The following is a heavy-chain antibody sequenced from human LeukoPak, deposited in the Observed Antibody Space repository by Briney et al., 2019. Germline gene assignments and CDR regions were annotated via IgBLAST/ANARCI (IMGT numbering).Heavy chain of an antibody. V-gene: IGHV3-21*01. D-gene: IGHD3-3*01. CDR2: ISSSSSYI. CDR1: GFTFSSYS. CDR3: ARVPLTIFGVVGDY. Sequence: GGSLRLSCAASGFTFSSYSMNWVRQAPGKGLEWVSSISSSSSYIYYADSVKGRFTISRDNAKNSLYLQMNSLRAEDTAVYYCARVPLTIFGVVGDYWGQGILVTVSS. J-gene: IGHJ4*02.